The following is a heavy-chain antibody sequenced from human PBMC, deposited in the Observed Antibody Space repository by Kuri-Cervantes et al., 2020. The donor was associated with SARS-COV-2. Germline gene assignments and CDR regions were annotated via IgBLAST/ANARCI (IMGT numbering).Heavy chain of an antibody. D-gene: IGHD4-11*01. V-gene: IGHV3-21*01. CDR2: ISSSSYI. CDR1: GFTFSSYS. CDR3: AREDGKALQDPRLWDY. J-gene: IGHJ4*02. Sequence: GESLKISCAASGFTFSSYSMNWVRQAPGKGLEWVSSISSSSYIYYADSMRGRFTISRDNAKNSLYLQMNSLRAEDTAVYYCAREDGKALQDPRLWDYWGQGTLVTVSS.